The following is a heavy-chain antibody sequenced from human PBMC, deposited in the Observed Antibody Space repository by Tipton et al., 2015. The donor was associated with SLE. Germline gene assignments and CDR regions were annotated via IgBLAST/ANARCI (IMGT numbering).Heavy chain of an antibody. J-gene: IGHJ3*02. V-gene: IGHV4-39*07. CDR1: GGSISSSSYY. Sequence: VSGGSISSSSYYWSWIRQPPGKGLEWIGEINHSGSTNYNPSLKSRVTISVDTSKNQFSLKLSSVTAADTAVYYCARKRGGYCSSTSCYGDAFDIWGQGTMVTVSS. D-gene: IGHD2-2*01. CDR3: ARKRGGYCSSTSCYGDAFDI. CDR2: INHSGST.